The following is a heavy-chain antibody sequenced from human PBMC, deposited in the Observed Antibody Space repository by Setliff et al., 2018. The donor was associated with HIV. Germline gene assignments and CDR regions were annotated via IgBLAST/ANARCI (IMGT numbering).Heavy chain of an antibody. J-gene: IGHJ3*01. CDR2: IIPLFGDQ. Sequence: SVKVSCKPSGDTVRNFSVNWVRQAPGQGLEWMGGIIPLFGDQTYAQKFQGRLTIIADESTSTGYMELSSLRSEDTAVYYCASSFRGGFDVWGQGTMVTVSS. D-gene: IGHD2-15*01. CDR1: GDTVRNFS. V-gene: IGHV1-69*13. CDR3: ASSFRGGFDV.